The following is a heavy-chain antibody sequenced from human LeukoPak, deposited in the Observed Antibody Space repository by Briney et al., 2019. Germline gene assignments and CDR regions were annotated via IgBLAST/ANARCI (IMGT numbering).Heavy chain of an antibody. CDR3: ARRLRYPRGFDP. CDR1: ASIFTSHW. J-gene: IGHJ5*02. CDR2: IDPSDSYT. V-gene: IGHV5-10-1*01. D-gene: IGHD1-1*01. Sequence: GASPPISCQGSASIFTSHWISWVRQVPGKGLEWMGRIDPSDSYTNYSPSFQGHVTISADKSISTAYLQWSSLKASDTAMYYCARRLRYPRGFDPWGQGTLVTVSS.